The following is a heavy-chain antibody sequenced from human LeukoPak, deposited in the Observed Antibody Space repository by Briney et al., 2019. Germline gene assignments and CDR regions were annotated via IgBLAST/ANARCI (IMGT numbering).Heavy chain of an antibody. CDR3: ARAQTGYPWNV. J-gene: IGHJ6*02. Sequence: GRSLRLSCAASGFTFSSYGMHWVRQAPGKGLEWVAVISYDGSNKYYADSVKGRFTISRDNSKNTLYLQMNSLRAEDTAVYYCARAQTGYPWNVWGQGTTVTVSS. CDR1: GFTFSSYG. V-gene: IGHV3-30*19. CDR2: ISYDGSNK. D-gene: IGHD1-20*01.